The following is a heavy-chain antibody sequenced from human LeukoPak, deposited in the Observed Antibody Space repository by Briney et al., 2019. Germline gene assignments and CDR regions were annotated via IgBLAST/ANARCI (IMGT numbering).Heavy chain of an antibody. D-gene: IGHD2/OR15-2a*01. CDR3: ARTIVPPDYYYYYMDV. CDR1: GGSFSGYY. CDR2: INHSGST. Sequence: ASETLSLTCAVYGGSFSGYYWSWIRQPPGKGLEWIGEINHSGSTNYNPSLKSRVTISVDTSKNQFSLKLSSVTAADTAVYYCARTIVPPDYYYYYMDVWGKGTTVTVSS. J-gene: IGHJ6*03. V-gene: IGHV4-34*01.